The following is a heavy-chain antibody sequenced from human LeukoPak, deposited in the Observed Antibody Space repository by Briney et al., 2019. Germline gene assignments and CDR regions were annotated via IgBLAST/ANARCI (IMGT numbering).Heavy chain of an antibody. J-gene: IGHJ5*02. Sequence: GGSLRLSCEASGFTFSNYWLTWVRQAPGQGLEWVANIKQDGSEKHYVDSVKGRFTISRDNAKNSLYLQMNSLRAEDTAVYYCASSGFDPWGQGTLVTVSS. CDR2: IKQDGSEK. V-gene: IGHV3-7*01. CDR1: GFTFSNYW. D-gene: IGHD3-10*01. CDR3: ASSGFDP.